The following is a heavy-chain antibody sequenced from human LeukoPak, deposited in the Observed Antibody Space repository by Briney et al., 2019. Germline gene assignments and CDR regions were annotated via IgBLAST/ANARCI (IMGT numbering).Heavy chain of an antibody. Sequence: SETLSLTCTVSGGSISSSSYYWGWIRQPPGKGLEWIGSIYYSGSTYYNPSLKSRVTISVDTSKNQFSLKLSSVTAADTAVYYCARGSVWFGESYYFDYWGQGTLVTVSS. CDR1: GGSISSSSYY. CDR3: ARGSVWFGESYYFDY. J-gene: IGHJ4*02. CDR2: IYYSGST. V-gene: IGHV4-39*07. D-gene: IGHD3-10*01.